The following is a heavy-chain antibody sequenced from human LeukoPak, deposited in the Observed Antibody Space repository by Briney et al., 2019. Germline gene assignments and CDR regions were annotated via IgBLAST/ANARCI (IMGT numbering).Heavy chain of an antibody. CDR3: ARGNTGTTSVYYYYMDV. CDR2: INHSGST. J-gene: IGHJ6*03. D-gene: IGHD1-7*01. Sequence: SETLFLTCAVYGGSFSGYCWSWIRQPPGKGLEWIGEINHSGSTSYNPSLKSRVTISVDTSKNQFSLKLSSVTAADTAVYYCARGNTGTTSVYYYYMDVWGKGTTVTVSS. V-gene: IGHV4-34*01. CDR1: GGSFSGYC.